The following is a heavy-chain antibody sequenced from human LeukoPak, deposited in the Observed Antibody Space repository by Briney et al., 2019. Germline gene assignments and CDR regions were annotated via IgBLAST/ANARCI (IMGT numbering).Heavy chain of an antibody. Sequence: GSLRLSCAASGFTFSSYAMSWVRQAPGKGLEWVSAISGSGGKTYYADSVKGRFTISRDNSKNTLYLQMNSLRVEDTAVYYCAKTKVYYDSSGYLSNFDYWGQGTLVTVSS. V-gene: IGHV3-23*01. J-gene: IGHJ4*02. D-gene: IGHD3-22*01. CDR2: ISGSGGKT. CDR1: GFTFSSYA. CDR3: AKTKVYYDSSGYLSNFDY.